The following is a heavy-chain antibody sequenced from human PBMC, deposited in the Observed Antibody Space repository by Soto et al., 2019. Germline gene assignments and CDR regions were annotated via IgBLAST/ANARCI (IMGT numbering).Heavy chain of an antibody. CDR1: GGSFSGYY. CDR2: INHSGST. J-gene: IGHJ4*02. V-gene: IGHV4-34*01. CDR3: ARVEMANKERVWFGEAELDY. D-gene: IGHD3-10*01. Sequence: SETLSLTCAVYGGSFSGYYRSWIRQPPGKGLEWIGGINHSGSTNYNPSLKSRVTISVDTSKNQFSLKLSSVTAADTAVYYCARVEMANKERVWFGEAELDYWGQGTLVTVSS.